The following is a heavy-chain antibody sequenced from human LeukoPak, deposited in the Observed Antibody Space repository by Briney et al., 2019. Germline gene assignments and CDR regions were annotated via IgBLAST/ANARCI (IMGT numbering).Heavy chain of an antibody. Sequence: GGSLRLSCTASGFTFSSYGIHWVRQAPGKGLEWVAFIRYDGSNKYYADSVKGRFTISRDNSKSTVYLQMSSLRVEDTALYYFKKKGKGDNSSGYNGDYGGQGTVVTVSS. V-gene: IGHV3-30*02. CDR2: IRYDGSNK. D-gene: IGHD3-22*01. CDR3: KKKGKGDNSSGYNGDY. CDR1: GFTFSSYG. J-gene: IGHJ4*02.